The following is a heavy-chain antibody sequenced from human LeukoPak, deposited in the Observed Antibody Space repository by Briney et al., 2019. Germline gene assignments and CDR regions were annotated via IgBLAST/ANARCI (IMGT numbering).Heavy chain of an antibody. CDR2: ITTSSSYI. CDR1: GFTFSSYS. Sequence: KSGGSLRLSCAASGFTFSSYSMNWVRQAPGKGLEWVSSITTSSSYIYYADSVKGRFTVSRYNAKNSLYLQMNSLRAEDTAVYYCATVVDWFDPWGQGTLVTVSS. CDR3: ATVVDWFDP. J-gene: IGHJ5*02. V-gene: IGHV3-21*04.